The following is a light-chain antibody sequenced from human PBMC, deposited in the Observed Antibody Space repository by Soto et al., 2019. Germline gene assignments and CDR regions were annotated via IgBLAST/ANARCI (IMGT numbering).Light chain of an antibody. J-gene: IGKJ2*01. CDR3: QQRSNWPPYT. V-gene: IGKV3-11*01. CDR2: DAS. Sequence: EIVLTQSPATLSLSPGERATLSCRASQSVSSYLAWYQQKPGQAPRLLIYDASNRATGIPARFSGSGSGTDFTLTISSLEPEEFALYYCQQRSNWPPYTFDQGTKLEIK. CDR1: QSVSSY.